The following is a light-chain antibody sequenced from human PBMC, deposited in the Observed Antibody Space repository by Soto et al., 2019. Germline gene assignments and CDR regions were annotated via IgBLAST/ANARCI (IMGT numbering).Light chain of an antibody. CDR3: GSWDSSMSAYV. CDR1: SSNIGGNS. Sequence: QSVLTQPPPVSAAPGQKVTISFSGSSSNIGGNSVSWYQQLPGTAPKLLIYDDNKRPSGIPDRFSGSKSGTSATLGITGFQTGDEADYYCGSWDSSMSAYVFGTGTKVTVL. V-gene: IGLV1-51*01. J-gene: IGLJ1*01. CDR2: DDN.